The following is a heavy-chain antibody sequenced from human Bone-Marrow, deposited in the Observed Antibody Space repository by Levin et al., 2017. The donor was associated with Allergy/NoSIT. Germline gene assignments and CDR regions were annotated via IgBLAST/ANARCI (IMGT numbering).Heavy chain of an antibody. D-gene: IGHD3-10*01. Sequence: GGSLRLSCVVSGLTFRNHGMNWVRQAPGKGLEWLSYISSGSDTIKYADSVKGRFTTSRDDATNSMFLQMSSLSAEDTDVYYCVVGVDFWGQGTLVAVSS. CDR3: VVGVDF. CDR2: ISSGSDTI. V-gene: IGHV3-48*04. CDR1: GLTFRNHG. J-gene: IGHJ4*02.